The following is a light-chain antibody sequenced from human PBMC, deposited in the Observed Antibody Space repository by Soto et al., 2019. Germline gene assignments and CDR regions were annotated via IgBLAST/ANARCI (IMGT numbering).Light chain of an antibody. V-gene: IGKV3-15*01. CDR2: DAS. CDR3: QQYNNWPPVT. CDR1: QTVIHN. J-gene: IGKJ1*01. Sequence: EIELTQSPGTLSLSRGERATLSCRASQTVIHNQLAWHQQKPGQTPRLLVYDASTRATGIPPRFSSGGGATAYTVPTTRLQPDDFSVYYCQQYNNWPPVTFGQGTKVDIK.